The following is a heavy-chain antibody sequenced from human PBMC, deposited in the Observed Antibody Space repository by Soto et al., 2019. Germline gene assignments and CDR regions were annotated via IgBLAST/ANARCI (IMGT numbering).Heavy chain of an antibody. D-gene: IGHD3-3*01. V-gene: IGHV1-18*01. CDR3: ARDEPNDFSSGYPNQYYYYGMDV. CDR1: GYTFTSYG. Sequence: ASVEVSCKASGYTFTSYGVSWVRQAPGQGLEWMGWISAYNGNTNYAQKLQGRVTMTTDTSTSTAYMELRSLRSDDTAVYYCARDEPNDFSSGYPNQYYYYGMDVWGQGTTVTVSS. J-gene: IGHJ6*02. CDR2: ISAYNGNT.